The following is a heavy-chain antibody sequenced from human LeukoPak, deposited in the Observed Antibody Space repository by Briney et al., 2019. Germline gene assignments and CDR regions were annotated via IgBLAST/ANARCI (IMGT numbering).Heavy chain of an antibody. D-gene: IGHD1-26*01. CDR1: GGSISSGGSS. V-gene: IGHV4-30-2*01. CDR2: IFHSGST. Sequence: SQTLSPTCAVSGGSISSGGSSWSWIRQPPGKGLEWIGYIFHSGSTHYNPSLKSRVTISVDRSKNQFSLKLSSVTAADTAVYYCARIVGTPSPYFDYWGQGTLVTVSS. CDR3: ARIVGTPSPYFDY. J-gene: IGHJ4*02.